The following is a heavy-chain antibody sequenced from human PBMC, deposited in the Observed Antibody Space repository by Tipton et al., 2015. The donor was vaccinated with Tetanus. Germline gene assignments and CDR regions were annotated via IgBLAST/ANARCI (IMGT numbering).Heavy chain of an antibody. CDR3: ARDQGGGRVARLNWFGP. J-gene: IGHJ5*02. CDR1: GASISSGGYF. V-gene: IGHV4-31*03. Sequence: TLSLTCPVSGASISSGGYFWNWIRHRPGKGLEWIGYIYYSGSTFYNPSLKSRVTISVDTSKNQFSLRLSSVTAADTAVYYCARDQGGGRVARLNWFGPWGQGTLVTVSS. D-gene: IGHD3-16*01. CDR2: IYYSGST.